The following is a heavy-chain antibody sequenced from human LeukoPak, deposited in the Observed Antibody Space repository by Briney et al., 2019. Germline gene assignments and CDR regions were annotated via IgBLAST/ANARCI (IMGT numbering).Heavy chain of an antibody. D-gene: IGHD4/OR15-4a*01. V-gene: IGHV3-30*03. Sequence: PGRSLRLSCAASGFTFSNYGMQWVRQAPGKGLEWVTVISYDGNIKNYADSVKGRFTISRDNSKNTLYLQMNSLRAEDTAVYYCARKTGARDDYWGQGTLVTVSS. CDR1: GFTFSNYG. J-gene: IGHJ4*02. CDR3: ARKTGARDDY. CDR2: ISYDGNIK.